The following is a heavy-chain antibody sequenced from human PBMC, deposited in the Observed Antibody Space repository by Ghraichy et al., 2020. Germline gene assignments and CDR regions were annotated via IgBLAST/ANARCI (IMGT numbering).Heavy chain of an antibody. CDR1: GGTFSNYA. Sequence: KVSCKASGGTFSNYAINWVRQAPGQGLEWMGGIIPIFDTVNYAQKFLGRVTIIADKSTSTAYMDLSSLRFEDTAVYYCARGGDCSSGACYSGAIDYWGQGALVTVSS. J-gene: IGHJ4*02. D-gene: IGHD2-15*01. CDR2: IIPIFDTV. V-gene: IGHV1-69*06. CDR3: ARGGDCSSGACYSGAIDY.